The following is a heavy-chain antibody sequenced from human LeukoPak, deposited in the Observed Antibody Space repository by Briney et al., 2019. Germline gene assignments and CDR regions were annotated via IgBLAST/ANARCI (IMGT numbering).Heavy chain of an antibody. V-gene: IGHV3-21*01. D-gene: IGHD1-7*01. J-gene: IGHJ4*02. CDR1: GFTFNKYT. Sequence: GGSLRLSCAASGFTFNKYTMNWVRQAPGKGLEWVSSISTSSSYIYYADSVKGRFTISRDNAKNSLYLQMNSLRAEDTAVYYCARAHNWKYGSFDFWGQGTLVTVSS. CDR3: ARAHNWKYGSFDF. CDR2: ISTSSSYI.